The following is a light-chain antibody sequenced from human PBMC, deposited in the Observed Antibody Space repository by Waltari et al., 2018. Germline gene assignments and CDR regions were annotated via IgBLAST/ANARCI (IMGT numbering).Light chain of an antibody. CDR1: DSDTGDPKY. J-gene: IGLJ3*02. CDR3: CSYAGHFTWV. CDR2: DVN. Sequence: QSALTQPPSVSGSPGQSVTISFIGTDSDTGDPKYVSWYQQHPGKAPKLIIFDVNARPSGVPDRFSGSKSGNTASLTISGLQFEDESDYVCCSYAGHFTWVFGGGTKLTVL. V-gene: IGLV2-11*01.